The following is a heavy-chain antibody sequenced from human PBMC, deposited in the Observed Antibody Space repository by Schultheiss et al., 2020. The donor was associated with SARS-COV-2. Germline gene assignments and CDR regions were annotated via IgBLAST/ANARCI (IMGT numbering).Heavy chain of an antibody. V-gene: IGHV3-9*01. CDR1: GFTFDDYA. CDR3: VKRERSGGGASDY. J-gene: IGHJ4*02. D-gene: IGHD2-15*01. CDR2: ISWNSGSI. Sequence: GGSLRLSCAASGFTFDDYAMHWVRQAPGKGLEWVSGISWNSGSIGYADSVKGRFTISRDNSKNTLYLQMNSLRAEDTALYYCVKRERSGGGASDYWGQGTLVTVSS.